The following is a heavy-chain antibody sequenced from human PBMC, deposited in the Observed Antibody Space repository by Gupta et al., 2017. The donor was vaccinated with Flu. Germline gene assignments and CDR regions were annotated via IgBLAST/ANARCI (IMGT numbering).Heavy chain of an antibody. V-gene: IGHV3-33*01. CDR2: IWYDGSNK. J-gene: IGHJ3*02. Sequence: VALIWYDGSNKYYADSVKGRFTISRDNSKNTLYVQMNSLRAEDTAVYYCARDEVAGSTTYAFDMWGQGTMVTVSS. D-gene: IGHD1-26*01. CDR3: ARDEVAGSTTYAFDM.